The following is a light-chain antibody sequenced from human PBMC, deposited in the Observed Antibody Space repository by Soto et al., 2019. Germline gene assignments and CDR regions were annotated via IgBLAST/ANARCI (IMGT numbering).Light chain of an antibody. CDR1: QSISSY. V-gene: IGKV1-39*01. CDR3: QQSYSTPST. Sequence: DIQMTQSPSSLSASVGDRVTITCRASQSISSYLNWYQQKPGKAPKLLTYAASSLQSGVPSRFSGSGSGTDFTLTISSLQPEDFATYYCQQSYSTPSTFGGGTKVDIK. CDR2: AAS. J-gene: IGKJ4*01.